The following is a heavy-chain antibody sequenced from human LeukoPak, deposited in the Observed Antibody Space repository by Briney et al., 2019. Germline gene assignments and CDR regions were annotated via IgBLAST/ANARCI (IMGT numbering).Heavy chain of an antibody. Sequence: PSETLSLTCTVSGGSISSGDYYWCWIRQPPGKGLEWIGYIYYSGSTYYNPSLKSRVTISVDTSKNQFSLKLSSVTAADTAVYYCARGTVRGVMGLWGQGTLVTVSS. J-gene: IGHJ4*02. CDR1: GGSISSGDYY. CDR3: ARGTVRGVMGL. D-gene: IGHD3-10*01. CDR2: IYYSGST. V-gene: IGHV4-30-4*01.